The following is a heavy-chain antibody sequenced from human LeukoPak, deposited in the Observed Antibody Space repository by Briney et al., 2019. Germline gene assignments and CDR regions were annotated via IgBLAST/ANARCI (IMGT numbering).Heavy chain of an antibody. Sequence: SETLSLTCTVSGGSISSYYWSWIRQPAGEGLEWIGRIYTSGSTNYNPSLKSRVTMSVDTSKNQFSLKLSSVTGADTAVYYCARVVTPLYADAFDIWGQGTMVTVSS. CDR3: ARVVTPLYADAFDI. CDR1: GGSISSYY. CDR2: IYTSGST. J-gene: IGHJ3*02. V-gene: IGHV4-4*07. D-gene: IGHD5/OR15-5a*01.